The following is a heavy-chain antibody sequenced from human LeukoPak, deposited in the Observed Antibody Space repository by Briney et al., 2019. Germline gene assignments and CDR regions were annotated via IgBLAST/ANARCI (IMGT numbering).Heavy chain of an antibody. J-gene: IGHJ4*02. D-gene: IGHD6-19*01. CDR1: GFTFSSYA. CDR2: ISGSGGST. CDR3: AKASVGSGRRTQTPRYFDY. V-gene: IGHV3-23*01. Sequence: PGGSLRLSCAASGFTFSSYAMSWVRQAPGKGLEWVSAISGSGGSTYYADSVKGRFTISRDNSKNTLYLQMNSLRDEDTAVYYCAKASVGSGRRTQTPRYFDYWGQGTLVTVSS.